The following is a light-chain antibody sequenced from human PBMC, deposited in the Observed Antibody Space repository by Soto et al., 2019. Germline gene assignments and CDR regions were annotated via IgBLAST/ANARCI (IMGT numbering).Light chain of an antibody. CDR2: DAS. CDR3: QQRSDSPLT. Sequence: EIVLTQSPATLSLSPGERATLSCRASQSVSTYLAWYQQKPGQTPRLLIYDASNRATGIPARFSGSGSGTDFTLTISTMEHEDFEVYYCQQRSDSPLTFGGGTKVDIK. V-gene: IGKV3-11*01. CDR1: QSVSTY. J-gene: IGKJ4*01.